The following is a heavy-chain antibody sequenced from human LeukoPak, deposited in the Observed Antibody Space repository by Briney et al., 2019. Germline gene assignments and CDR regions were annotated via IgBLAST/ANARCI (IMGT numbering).Heavy chain of an antibody. D-gene: IGHD6-19*01. Sequence: GASVKVSCKASGYTFTSYDINWVRQATGQGLEWMGWTNPNSGNTGYAQKFQGRVTMTRNTSISTAYMELSSLRSEDTAVYYCARGDSSGWWAYWYFDLWGRGTLVTVSS. J-gene: IGHJ2*01. CDR2: TNPNSGNT. CDR1: GYTFTSYD. CDR3: ARGDSSGWWAYWYFDL. V-gene: IGHV1-8*01.